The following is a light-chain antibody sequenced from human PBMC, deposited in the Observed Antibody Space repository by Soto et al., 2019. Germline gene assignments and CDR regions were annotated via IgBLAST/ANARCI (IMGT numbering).Light chain of an antibody. V-gene: IGKV2-28*01. CDR1: QSLLHSNGYNY. J-gene: IGKJ2*01. Sequence: DLVMTQSPLSLPVTPGEPASISCRSSQSLLHSNGYNYLDWYLQKPGQSPQLLIYLGSNWASGVPDRFSGSGSGTDFTLKISRVEAEDVGVYYCMQALQTPSFGQGTKLEIK. CDR3: MQALQTPS. CDR2: LGS.